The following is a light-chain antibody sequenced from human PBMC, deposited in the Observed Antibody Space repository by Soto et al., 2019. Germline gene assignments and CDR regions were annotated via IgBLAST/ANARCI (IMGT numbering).Light chain of an antibody. Sequence: DVQLTQSPSTLSASVGDRVTITCRASQSSSRWLAWYQQKPGKAPKLLIYAASRLENGVPSRFSGSGSGTEFTLTISSLQPDDFAPYFCQQHNSYTWTFGQGTKVDVK. J-gene: IGKJ1*01. CDR2: AAS. CDR3: QQHNSYTWT. CDR1: QSSSRW. V-gene: IGKV1-5*01.